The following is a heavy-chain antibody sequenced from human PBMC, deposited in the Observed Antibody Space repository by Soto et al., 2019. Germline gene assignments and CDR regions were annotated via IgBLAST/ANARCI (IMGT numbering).Heavy chain of an antibody. D-gene: IGHD1-26*01. CDR3: ARFRGRYYYYGMDV. J-gene: IGHJ6*02. CDR1: GGTFSSYA. V-gene: IGHV1-69*13. CDR2: IIPIFGTA. Sequence: SVKVSCKASGGTFSSYAISWVRQAPGQGLEWMGGIIPIFGTANYAQKFQGRVTITADESTSTAYMELSSVRSEDAAVYYCARFRGRYYYYGMDVWGQGTTVTVSS.